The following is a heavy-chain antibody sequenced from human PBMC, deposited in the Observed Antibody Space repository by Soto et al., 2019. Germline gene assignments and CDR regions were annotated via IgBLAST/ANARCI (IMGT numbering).Heavy chain of an antibody. CDR2: INHSGRV. D-gene: IGHD3-22*01. V-gene: IGHV4-34*01. CDR3: STRAYDTNGYYRFAT. J-gene: IGHJ5*01. Sequence: SEALSLTCAVYGGSFSGHSWTWIRQSPGKGLEWIGDINHSGRVNYSPSLKSRVTISLDTSKNQFSLTLSAVTAADTAMYYCSTRAYDTNGYYRFATWGQGTL. CDR1: GGSFSGHS.